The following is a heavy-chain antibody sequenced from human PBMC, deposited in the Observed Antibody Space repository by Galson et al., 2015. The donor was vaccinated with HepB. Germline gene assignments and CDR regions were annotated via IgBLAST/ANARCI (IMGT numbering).Heavy chain of an antibody. D-gene: IGHD3-22*01. CDR2: ISSSSETI. CDR1: GFTFNSYS. CDR3: ARDVRRSGYYFFDY. V-gene: IGHV3-48*04. Sequence: SLRLSCAASGFTFNSYSMNWVRQAPGKGLEWVSYISSSSETIYYADSVKGRFTISRDNAKNSLYLQMNSLRAEDTAVYYCARDVRRSGYYFFDYWGQGTLVTVSS. J-gene: IGHJ4*02.